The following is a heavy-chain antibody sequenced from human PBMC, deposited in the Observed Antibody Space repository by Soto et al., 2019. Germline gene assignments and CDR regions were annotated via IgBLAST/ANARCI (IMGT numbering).Heavy chain of an antibody. Sequence: GGSLRLSWGASGCTFGSYAMSWVRRAPGKGLEWVSTINDSGDLRYYAESVRGRFTISRDNSKNTLYLQVNDLRAEDTARYHCAKAFGDWYPFEKWGLGALVPVSS. D-gene: IGHD6-19*01. CDR2: INDSGDLR. CDR3: AKAFGDWYPFEK. V-gene: IGHV3-23*01. J-gene: IGHJ4*02. CDR1: GCTFGSYA.